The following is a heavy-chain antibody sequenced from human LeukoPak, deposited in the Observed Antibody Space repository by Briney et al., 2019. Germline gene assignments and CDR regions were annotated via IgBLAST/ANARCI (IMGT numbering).Heavy chain of an antibody. CDR3: ARRYYSSGSDAFDI. CDR2: IYYSGST. J-gene: IGHJ3*02. V-gene: IGHV4-59*08. CDR1: GGSISNYY. Sequence: SETLSLTCTVSGGSISNYYWSWIRQPPGKGLEWIGYIYYSGSTNYNPSLKSRVTISVDTSKNQFSLKLSSVTAADTAVYYCARRYYSSGSDAFDIWGQGTMVTGSS. D-gene: IGHD3-22*01.